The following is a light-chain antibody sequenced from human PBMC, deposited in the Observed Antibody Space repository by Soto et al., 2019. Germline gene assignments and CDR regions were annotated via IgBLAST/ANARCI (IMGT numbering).Light chain of an antibody. CDR1: QSLLHSNGYNY. V-gene: IGKV2-28*01. J-gene: IGKJ5*01. CDR3: MQGTHWPIT. Sequence: DIVMTQSPLSLPATPGKPSPISCRASQSLLHSNGYNYLHWYLQKPGQSPQLLIYLGSSRASGVPERYSVSGSGTDFTLKISRVEAEDVGVYYCMQGTHWPITFGQGTRLEIK. CDR2: LGS.